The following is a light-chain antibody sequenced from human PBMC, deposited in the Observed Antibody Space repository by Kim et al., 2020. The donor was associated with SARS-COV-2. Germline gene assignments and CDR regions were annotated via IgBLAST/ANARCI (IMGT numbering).Light chain of an antibody. V-gene: IGKV1-16*02. CDR2: AVS. Sequence: DIQMTQSPSSLSASVGDRVTITCRASQAIRNYLAWYQQKPGKVPKSLIYAVSILQSGVPSKFSGSGSGTDFTLTISSLQPEDFATYYCQPYDNFPYTFGQGTKLEI. J-gene: IGKJ2*01. CDR3: QPYDNFPYT. CDR1: QAIRNY.